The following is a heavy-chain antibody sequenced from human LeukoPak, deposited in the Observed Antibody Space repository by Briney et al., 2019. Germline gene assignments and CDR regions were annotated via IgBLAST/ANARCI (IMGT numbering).Heavy chain of an antibody. V-gene: IGHV4-59*08. Sequence: SETLSLTCTVSGDSISSYYWNWIRQPPGKGLEWIGYIYYTGATYYNASLKSQVSISIDTSKNQFSLRLTSVTAADTAVYYCARQTGSGLFILPGGQGTLVTVSS. D-gene: IGHD3/OR15-3a*01. CDR1: GDSISSYY. CDR2: IYYTGAT. J-gene: IGHJ4*02. CDR3: ARQTGSGLFILP.